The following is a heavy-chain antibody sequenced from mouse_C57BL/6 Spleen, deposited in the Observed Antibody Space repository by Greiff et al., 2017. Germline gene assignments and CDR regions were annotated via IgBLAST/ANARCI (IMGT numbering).Heavy chain of an antibody. CDR2: IDPENGDT. Sequence: VQLQQSGAELVRPGASVKLSCTASGFNIKDDYMHWVKQRPEQGLEWIGWIDPENGDTEYDSKFQGKATITADTSSNTAYLQLSSLTSEDTAVYYCTLYYGSSWGYFDVWGTGTTVTVSS. J-gene: IGHJ1*03. CDR1: GFNIKDDY. V-gene: IGHV14-4*01. D-gene: IGHD1-1*01. CDR3: TLYYGSSWGYFDV.